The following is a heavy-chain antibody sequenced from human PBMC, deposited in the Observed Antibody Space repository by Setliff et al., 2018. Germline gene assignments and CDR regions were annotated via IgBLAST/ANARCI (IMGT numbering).Heavy chain of an antibody. CDR2: IYSSGST. V-gene: IGHV4-30-4*08. CDR1: GGSISSGDYY. J-gene: IGHJ4*02. CDR3: ARLIYGDYEDY. D-gene: IGHD4-17*01. Sequence: KPSETLSLTCTVSGGSISSGDYYWSWIRQPPGKGLEWIGYIYSSGSTYYNPSLKSRVSISVDTSKNQFSLKLSSVTAADTAVYYCARLIYGDYEDYWGQGTLVTVSS.